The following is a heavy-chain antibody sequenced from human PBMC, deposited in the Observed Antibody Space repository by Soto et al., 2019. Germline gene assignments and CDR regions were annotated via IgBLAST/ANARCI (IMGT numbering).Heavy chain of an antibody. Sequence: QVQLVQSGAEVKKPGSSVKVSCKASGGTFSSYAISWLRQAPEQGREWMGGIIPIFGTANYAQKFQGRVTITADESTSTAYMELSSLRSEDTAVYYCATHPKYYDFWSGYSFPYYFDYWGQGTLVTVSS. V-gene: IGHV1-69*01. J-gene: IGHJ4*02. CDR2: IIPIFGTA. CDR1: GGTFSSYA. CDR3: ATHPKYYDFWSGYSFPYYFDY. D-gene: IGHD3-3*01.